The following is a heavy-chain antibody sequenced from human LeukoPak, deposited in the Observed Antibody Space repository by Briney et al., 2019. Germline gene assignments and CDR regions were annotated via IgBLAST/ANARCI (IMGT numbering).Heavy chain of an antibody. CDR1: GGSISSSNW. D-gene: IGHD5-18*01. CDR3: VRNGYSYGYGFDY. Sequence: PSGTLSLTCAVSGGSISSSNWWSWVRQPPGKGLEWIGEIYHSGSTNYNPSLKSRVTISVDKSKNQFSLKLSSVTAADTAVYYCVRNGYSYGYGFDYWGQGTLVTVSS. V-gene: IGHV4-4*02. J-gene: IGHJ4*02. CDR2: IYHSGST.